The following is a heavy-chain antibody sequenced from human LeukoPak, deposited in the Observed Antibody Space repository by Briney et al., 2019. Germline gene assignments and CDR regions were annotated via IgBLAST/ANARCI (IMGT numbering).Heavy chain of an antibody. J-gene: IGHJ4*02. Sequence: GASVKVSCKASGYTFTSYGISWVRQAPGQGLEWMGWISAYNGNTNYAQKLQGRVTMTTDTSTSTAYMELRSLRSEDTAVYYCAREGLGYSSPPLDYWGQGTLVTVSS. V-gene: IGHV1-18*01. CDR2: ISAYNGNT. CDR3: AREGLGYSSPPLDY. CDR1: GYTFTSYG. D-gene: IGHD5-12*01.